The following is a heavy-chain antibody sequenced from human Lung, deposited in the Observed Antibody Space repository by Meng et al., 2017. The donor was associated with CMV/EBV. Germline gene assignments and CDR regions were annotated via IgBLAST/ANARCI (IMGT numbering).Heavy chain of an antibody. J-gene: IGHJ4*02. V-gene: IGHV3-23*01. CDR3: ARATLEYCSSTSCYPFDY. D-gene: IGHD2-2*01. Sequence: GGSXRLSCAASGFTFSSYAMTWVRQAPGKGLEWVSVISDGGGSTYYADSVKGQFTISRDNSKNTLYLQVNSLRAEDTAVYYCARATLEYCSSTSCYPFDYWXQGTXVTVSS. CDR1: GFTFSSYA. CDR2: ISDGGGST.